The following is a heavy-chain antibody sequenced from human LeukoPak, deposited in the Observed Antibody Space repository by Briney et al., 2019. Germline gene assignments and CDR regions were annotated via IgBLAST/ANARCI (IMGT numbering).Heavy chain of an antibody. Sequence: PSESLSLTCTVSGGSISSYYWSWLRQPPGKGLELVGYIYYSGSTNYNPSLTSRVTISVDTSKNQFSLKLSSVTAADTAVYYCARDLGGYDDAFDIWGQGTMVTVSS. D-gene: IGHD3-16*01. CDR3: ARDLGGYDDAFDI. CDR1: GGSISSYY. J-gene: IGHJ3*02. V-gene: IGHV4-59*01. CDR2: IYYSGST.